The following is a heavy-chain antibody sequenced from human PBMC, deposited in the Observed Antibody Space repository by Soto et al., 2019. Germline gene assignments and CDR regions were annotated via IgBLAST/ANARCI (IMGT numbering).Heavy chain of an antibody. Sequence: ATLHVYCKASGYTFSGHYIHWFRHAPEQGPECMGEIGPESGATRFAQKFQGRVTMTRDMSITTVYMELNNLSPVDTAVYYCGRGRSGQIVVFYWGQGTPVIVPS. CDR1: GYTFSGHY. CDR2: IGPESGAT. D-gene: IGHD5-12*01. J-gene: IGHJ4*02. V-gene: IGHV1-2*02. CDR3: GRGRSGQIVVFY.